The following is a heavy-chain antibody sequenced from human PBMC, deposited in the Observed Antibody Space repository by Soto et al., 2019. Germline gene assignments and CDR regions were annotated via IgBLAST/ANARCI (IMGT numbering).Heavy chain of an antibody. D-gene: IGHD2-15*01. CDR3: ARDLPERVGRDRTDES. Sequence: QVQLVQSGAEVKKPGSSVKVSCKASGGTFSSYAISWVRQAPGQGLEWMGGIIPTFGTANYAQKFQGRVTITADESTSTAYMELSSLRSEDTAVYYCARDLPERVGRDRTDESWGQGTLVTVSS. CDR2: IIPTFGTA. CDR1: GGTFSSYA. V-gene: IGHV1-69*12. J-gene: IGHJ4*02.